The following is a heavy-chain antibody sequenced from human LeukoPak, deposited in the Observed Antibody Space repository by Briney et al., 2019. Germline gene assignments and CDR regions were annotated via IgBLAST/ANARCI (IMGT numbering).Heavy chain of an antibody. CDR1: GYTFITYG. Sequence: EASVRVSCKASGYTFITYGISWVRQAPGQGLEWMGWISAYNGNTNYAQKLQGRVTMTTDTSTSTAYMELRSLRSDDTAVYYCARSPSGGVVGAIEYFDYWGQGTLVTVSS. D-gene: IGHD1-26*01. CDR3: ARSPSGGVVGAIEYFDY. CDR2: ISAYNGNT. J-gene: IGHJ4*02. V-gene: IGHV1-18*01.